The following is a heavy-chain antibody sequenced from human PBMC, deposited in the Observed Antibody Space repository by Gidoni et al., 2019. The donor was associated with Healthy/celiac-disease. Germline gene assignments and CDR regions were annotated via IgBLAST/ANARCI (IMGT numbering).Heavy chain of an antibody. V-gene: IGHV3-73*02. Sequence: EVQLVESGGGLVQHGGSLKLSCAASAFTFSGSAMHWVRQASGKGLEWVGRIRSKANSYATAYAASVKGRFTISRDDSKNTAYLQMNSLKTEDTAVYYCTRPKGNYVGFDYWGQGTLVTVSS. J-gene: IGHJ4*02. D-gene: IGHD4-4*01. CDR3: TRPKGNYVGFDY. CDR2: IRSKANSYAT. CDR1: AFTFSGSA.